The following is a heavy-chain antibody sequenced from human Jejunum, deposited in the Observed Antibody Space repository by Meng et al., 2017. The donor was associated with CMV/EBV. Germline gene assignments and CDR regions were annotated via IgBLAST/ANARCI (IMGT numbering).Heavy chain of an antibody. CDR3: AKTQHYDFWSGSDY. CDR1: GFTFSTYA. D-gene: IGHD3-3*01. Sequence: SGFTFSTYAMSWVRPAPGKGLEWVSAISGSAGTSYYADSVKGRFTISRDNSKNTLYLEMNSLTADDTALYYCAKTQHYDFWSGSDYWGQGTLVTVSS. V-gene: IGHV3-23*01. J-gene: IGHJ4*02. CDR2: ISGSAGTS.